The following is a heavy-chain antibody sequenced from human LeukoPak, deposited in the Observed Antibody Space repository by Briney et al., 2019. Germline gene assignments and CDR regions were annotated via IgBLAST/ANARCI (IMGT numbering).Heavy chain of an antibody. CDR2: ISYDGSNK. CDR1: GFTFSSYS. Sequence: PGGSLRLSCAASGFTFSSYSMNWVRQAPGKGLEWVAVISYDGSNKYYADSVKGRFTISRDNSKNTLYLQMNSLRAEDTAVYYCARGPFDWLFPPFDYWGQGTLVTVSS. J-gene: IGHJ4*02. V-gene: IGHV3-30*03. CDR3: ARGPFDWLFPPFDY. D-gene: IGHD3-9*01.